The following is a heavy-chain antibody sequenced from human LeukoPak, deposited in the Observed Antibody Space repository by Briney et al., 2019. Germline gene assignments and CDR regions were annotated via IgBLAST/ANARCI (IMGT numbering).Heavy chain of an antibody. CDR3: ARVGSSWSTVDY. D-gene: IGHD6-13*01. V-gene: IGHV4-59*01. CDR1: GGSISSYY. CDR2: IYYGGST. J-gene: IGHJ4*02. Sequence: SETLSLTCTVSGGSISSYYWSWIRQPPGKGLEWIGYIYYGGSTNYNPSLKSRVTISVDTSKNQFSPKLSSVTAADTAVYYCARVGSSWSTVDYWGQGTLVTVSS.